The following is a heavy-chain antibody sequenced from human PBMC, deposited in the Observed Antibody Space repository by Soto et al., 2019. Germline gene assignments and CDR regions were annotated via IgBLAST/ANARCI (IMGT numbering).Heavy chain of an antibody. Sequence: TLSLTCTVSGVSISSCGYYWSLIRQHPGKGLEWIGYIYYSGSTYYNPSLKSRVTISVDTSKNQFSLKLSSVTAADTAVYYCARHRIGCPPRDYWGQGTLVTVSS. CDR2: IYYSGST. CDR1: GVSISSCGYY. J-gene: IGHJ4*02. CDR3: ARHRIGCPPRDY. D-gene: IGHD2-2*03. V-gene: IGHV4-31*03.